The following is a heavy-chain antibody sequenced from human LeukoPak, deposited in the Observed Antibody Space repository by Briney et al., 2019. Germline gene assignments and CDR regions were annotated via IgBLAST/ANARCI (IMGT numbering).Heavy chain of an antibody. CDR3: ARGRGVYGYWYFDL. CDR2: ISGNGRNT. V-gene: IGHV3-23*01. Sequence: GGSLRLSCAASGFTFSSYVMSWVRQAPGKGLEWVSTISGNGRNTYYADSVEGRFTISRDNSKITLYLEMNSLRAEDTAVYYCARGRGVYGYWYFDLWGRGTLVTVSS. D-gene: IGHD2-15*01. J-gene: IGHJ2*01. CDR1: GFTFSSYV.